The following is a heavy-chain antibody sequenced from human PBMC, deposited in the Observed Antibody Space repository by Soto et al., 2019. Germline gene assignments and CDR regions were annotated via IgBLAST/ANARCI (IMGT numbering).Heavy chain of an antibody. Sequence: GRPMRHSCAASGGASSAYWMHRVSQAPGKGLVWVSRINSDGDRTTYADSVRGRFTISRDNAKNTLYLQMNSLRGDDTALYYCVRDGRNYVGMDVWGQGTTVTVSS. D-gene: IGHD3-16*01. CDR2: INSDGDRT. CDR1: GGASSAYW. V-gene: IGHV3-74*01. J-gene: IGHJ6*02. CDR3: VRDGRNYVGMDV.